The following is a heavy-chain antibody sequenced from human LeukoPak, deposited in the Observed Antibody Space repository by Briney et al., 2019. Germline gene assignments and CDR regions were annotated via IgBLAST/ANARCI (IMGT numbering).Heavy chain of an antibody. V-gene: IGHV4-34*01. Sequence: SETLSLTCAVYGGSFSGYYWSWIRQPPGKGLEWIGEINHSGSTNYNPSLKSRVTISVDTSKNQFSLKLSSVTAADTAVYYCARYLPSAVYYYGSGSRYYFDYWGQGTLVTVSS. CDR3: ARYLPSAVYYYGSGSRYYFDY. D-gene: IGHD3-10*01. CDR1: GGSFSGYY. CDR2: INHSGST. J-gene: IGHJ4*02.